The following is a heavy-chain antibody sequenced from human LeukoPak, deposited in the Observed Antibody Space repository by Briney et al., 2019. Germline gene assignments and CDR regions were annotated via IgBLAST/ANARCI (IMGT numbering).Heavy chain of an antibody. J-gene: IGHJ4*02. CDR2: IYWDGSTT. Sequence: GGSLRLSCAASGFTYRSYWMHWVRQVPGRGLVWVSLIYWDGSTTHYADSVKGRFTISRDNSKNSLFLQMNSLKTEDTAFYYCATNYNYWGQGTLVTVSS. V-gene: IGHV3-43*01. CDR3: ATNYNY. D-gene: IGHD3-10*01. CDR1: GFTYRSYW.